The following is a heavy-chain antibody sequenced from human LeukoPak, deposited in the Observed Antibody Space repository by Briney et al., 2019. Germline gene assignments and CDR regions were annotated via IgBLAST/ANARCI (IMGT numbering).Heavy chain of an antibody. D-gene: IGHD3-22*01. CDR2: IYYSGSS. CDR3: AREIDYDSTAYVY. CDR1: GGSISSSSYY. J-gene: IGHJ4*02. V-gene: IGHV4-39*02. Sequence: SETLSLTCTVSGGSISSSSYYWGWIRQPPGKGLEWIGSIYYSGSSYSNPSLQSRVTMSIDTAKNQFSLKLSSVTAADTAVYYCAREIDYDSTAYVYWGRGTLVTVSS.